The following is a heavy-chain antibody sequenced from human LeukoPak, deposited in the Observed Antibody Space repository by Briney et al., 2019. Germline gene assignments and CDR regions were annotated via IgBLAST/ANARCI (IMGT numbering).Heavy chain of an antibody. Sequence: GGSLRLSCAASGFTFSSYSMNWVRQAPGKGREWVSSISSSSSYIYYADSVKGRFTISRDNAKNSLYLQMNSLRAEDTAVYYCARDQKGDSSSSALSYYYYYMDVWGKGTTVTVSS. J-gene: IGHJ6*03. D-gene: IGHD6-6*01. CDR2: ISSSSSYI. CDR1: GFTFSSYS. V-gene: IGHV3-21*01. CDR3: ARDQKGDSSSSALSYYYYYMDV.